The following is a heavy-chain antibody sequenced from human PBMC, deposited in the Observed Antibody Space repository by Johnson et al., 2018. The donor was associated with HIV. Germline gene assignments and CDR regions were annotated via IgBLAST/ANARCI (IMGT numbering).Heavy chain of an antibody. CDR2: IKQDGSEK. Sequence: VQLVESGGGLVQPGGSLRLSCAASGFTFSSYWMSWVRQAPGKGLEWVANIKQDGSEKYYVDSVKGRFNSSRDNDKNSLYLQMNSLRAEDTAVYYCARDVPELGDDFDIWGQGTMVTVSS. CDR3: ARDVPELGDDFDI. V-gene: IGHV3-7*05. J-gene: IGHJ3*02. CDR1: GFTFSSYW. D-gene: IGHD1-26*01.